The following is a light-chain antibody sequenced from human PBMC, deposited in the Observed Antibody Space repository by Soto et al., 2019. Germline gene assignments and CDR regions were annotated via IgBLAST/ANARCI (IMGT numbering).Light chain of an antibody. V-gene: IGKV3-15*01. CDR2: GAS. CDR1: QTIGTC. Sequence: DIKVTQSPATLSVSPGERATLSCRTSQTIGTCIAWYQRKPGKAPRLLVYGASTRATGIPATFSGSGSGTEFTLTISSLQSEDFAVYYCQQYNSWPLTFGEGTKVDIK. CDR3: QQYNSWPLT. J-gene: IGKJ4*01.